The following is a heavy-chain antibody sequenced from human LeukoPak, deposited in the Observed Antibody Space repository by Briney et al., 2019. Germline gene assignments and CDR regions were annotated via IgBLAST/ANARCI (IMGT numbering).Heavy chain of an antibody. V-gene: IGHV3-30*03. D-gene: IGHD6-19*01. CDR2: ISHDGSNK. CDR3: ARRPTVAGPDDAFDI. J-gene: IGHJ3*02. CDR1: GFTFSSFG. Sequence: GGSLRLSCAASGFTFSSFGIHWVRQAPGKGLEWVAVISHDGSNKYYADSVKGRFTISRDNAKNSLYLQMNSLRAEDTAVYYCARRPTVAGPDDAFDIWGQGTMVTVSS.